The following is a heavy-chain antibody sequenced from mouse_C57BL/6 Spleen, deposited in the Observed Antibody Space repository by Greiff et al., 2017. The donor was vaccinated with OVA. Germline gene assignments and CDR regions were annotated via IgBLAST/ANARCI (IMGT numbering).Heavy chain of an antibody. J-gene: IGHJ1*03. CDR3: ARSYSNYEGYCDV. Sequence: VQLQQPGAELVKPGASVKLSCKASGYTFTSYWMHWVKQRPGRGLEWIGRIVPNSGGTKYNEKFKSKATLTVDKPSSTAYMQLSSLTSEDSAVYYCARSYSNYEGYCDVWGTGTTVTVSS. D-gene: IGHD2-5*01. V-gene: IGHV1-72*01. CDR2: IVPNSGGT. CDR1: GYTFTSYW.